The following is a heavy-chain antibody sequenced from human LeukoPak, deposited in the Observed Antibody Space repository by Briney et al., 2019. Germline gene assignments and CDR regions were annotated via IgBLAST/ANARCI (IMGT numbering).Heavy chain of an antibody. V-gene: IGHV4-34*01. Sequence: SETLSLTCAVYGGSFSGYYWSWLRQPPGKGLEWIGEINHSGSTNYNPSLKSRATISVDTSKNQFSLKLSSVTAADTAVYYCARVLSGSYGYWGQGTLVTVSS. CDR3: ARVLSGSYGY. D-gene: IGHD3-10*01. CDR1: GGSFSGYY. J-gene: IGHJ4*02. CDR2: INHSGST.